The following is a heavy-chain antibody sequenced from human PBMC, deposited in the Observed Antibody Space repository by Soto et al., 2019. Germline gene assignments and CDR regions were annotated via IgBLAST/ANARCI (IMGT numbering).Heavy chain of an antibody. CDR3: AREDDGGDRDYYGLDV. V-gene: IGHV4-30-4*01. J-gene: IGHJ6*02. D-gene: IGHD2-21*02. CDR2: IHYSGSI. Sequence: QVQLQESGPGLVRPSETLSLTCNVSGCSISREHYHWTWIRQSPGKGLEWIGYIHYSGSINYNPSLQSRVTMSVDTSKNLVSLKLSSVTAADTAVYFCAREDDGGDRDYYGLDVWGQGTTVTVSS. CDR1: GCSISREHYH.